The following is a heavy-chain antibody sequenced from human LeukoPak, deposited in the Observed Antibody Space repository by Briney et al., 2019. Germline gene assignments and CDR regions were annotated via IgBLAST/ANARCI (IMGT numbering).Heavy chain of an antibody. V-gene: IGHV3-23*01. Sequence: GGSLRLSCAASGFTFSSYAMSWVRQAPGKGLEWVSAISGSGGSTYYADSVKGRFTISRGNSKDTLYLQMNSLRAEDTAVYYCAKKEGSSWAHLDYWGQGTLVTVSS. CDR2: ISGSGGST. CDR3: AKKEGSSWAHLDY. J-gene: IGHJ4*02. D-gene: IGHD6-13*01. CDR1: GFTFSSYA.